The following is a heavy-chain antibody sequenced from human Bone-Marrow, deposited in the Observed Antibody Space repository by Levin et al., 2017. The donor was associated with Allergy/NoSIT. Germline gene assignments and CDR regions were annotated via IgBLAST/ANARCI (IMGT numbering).Heavy chain of an antibody. Sequence: GESLKISCQGSGYRFGNYWISWVRQMPGKGLEWMGIIYPGDSETTYSPSFQGQVTISADKSISTAYLQWSSLKASDTAVYYCVRVNQALVWGSDFWGQGTLVTLSS. CDR3: VRVNQALVWGSDF. V-gene: IGHV5-51*01. CDR1: GYRFGNYW. CDR2: IYPGDSET. J-gene: IGHJ4*02. D-gene: IGHD3/OR15-3a*01.